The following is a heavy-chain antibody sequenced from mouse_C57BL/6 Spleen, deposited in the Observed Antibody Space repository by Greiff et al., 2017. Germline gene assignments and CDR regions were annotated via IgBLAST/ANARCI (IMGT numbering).Heavy chain of an antibody. D-gene: IGHD2-4*01. CDR3: ARFDYEDEAFDY. V-gene: IGHV1-80*01. CDR1: GYAFSSYW. Sequence: QVQLQQSGAELVKPGASVKISCKASGYAFSSYWMNWVKQRPGKGLEWIGQIYPGDGDTNYNGKFKGKATLTADKSSSTAYMQLSSLTSEDSAVYFCARFDYEDEAFDYWGQGTTLTVSS. J-gene: IGHJ2*01. CDR2: IYPGDGDT.